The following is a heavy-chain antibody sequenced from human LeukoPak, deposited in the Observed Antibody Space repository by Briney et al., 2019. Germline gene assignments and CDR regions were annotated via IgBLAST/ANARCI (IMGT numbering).Heavy chain of an antibody. V-gene: IGHV3-53*01. Sequence: PGGSLRLSCAVSGFTVSSNHMSWVRQAPGKGLEWVSVIYSGGSTYYADSVKGRFTISRDNSKNTLYLQMNSLRAEDTAVYYCARTPYYDILTGYSNYYFDYWGQGTLVTVSS. CDR3: ARTPYYDILTGYSNYYFDY. D-gene: IGHD3-9*01. CDR1: GFTVSSNH. CDR2: IYSGGST. J-gene: IGHJ4*02.